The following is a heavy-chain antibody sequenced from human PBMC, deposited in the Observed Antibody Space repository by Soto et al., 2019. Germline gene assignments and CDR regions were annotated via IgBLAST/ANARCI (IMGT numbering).Heavy chain of an antibody. Sequence: SETLSLTCTVSGGSISSYYWSWIRQPPGKGLEWIGYIYYSGSTNYNPSLKSRVTISVDTSKNQFSLKLSSVTAVDTAVYYCARGKYSYGYHDAFDIWGQGTMVTVSS. CDR3: ARGKYSYGYHDAFDI. CDR1: GGSISSYY. J-gene: IGHJ3*02. V-gene: IGHV4-59*01. CDR2: IYYSGST. D-gene: IGHD5-18*01.